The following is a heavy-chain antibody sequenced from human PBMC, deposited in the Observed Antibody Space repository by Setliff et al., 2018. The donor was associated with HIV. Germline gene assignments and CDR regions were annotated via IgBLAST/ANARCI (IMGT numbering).Heavy chain of an antibody. D-gene: IGHD5-18*01. CDR1: GGTFSSYA. CDR3: ARDRRTAMAADAFDF. Sequence: ASVKVSCKASGGTFSSYAINWVRQAPGQGLEWMGGIIPMFATANYAQKFQGRVTITADESTSTAYMELSSLRSEDTAVYYCARDRRTAMAADAFDFWGQGTLVTVSS. V-gene: IGHV1-69*13. J-gene: IGHJ4*02. CDR2: IIPMFATA.